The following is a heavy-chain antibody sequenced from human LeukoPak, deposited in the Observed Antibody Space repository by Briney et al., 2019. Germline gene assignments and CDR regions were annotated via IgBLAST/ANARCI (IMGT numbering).Heavy chain of an antibody. Sequence: SETLSLTCAVSGGSISSSNWWSWVRQPPGKGLEWIGEIYHSGSTNYNPSLKSRVTISVDKSKNQFSLKLSSVTAADTAVYYCASLVAYYDILTGYSALTRSPSEYYFDYWGQGTLVTVSS. D-gene: IGHD3-9*01. CDR1: GGSISSSNW. CDR2: IYHSGST. V-gene: IGHV4-4*02. CDR3: ASLVAYYDILTGYSALTRSPSEYYFDY. J-gene: IGHJ4*02.